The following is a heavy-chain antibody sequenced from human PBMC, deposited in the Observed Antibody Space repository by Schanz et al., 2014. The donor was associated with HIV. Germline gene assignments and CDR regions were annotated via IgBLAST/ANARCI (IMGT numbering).Heavy chain of an antibody. CDR3: AREGTAARQFYYYGMDV. V-gene: IGHV1-2*02. CDR1: GYTFSRSA. CDR2: INPNGGGT. J-gene: IGHJ6*02. Sequence: QVQLVQSGTEVAQPGASVKVSCKASGYTFSRSAISWVRQAPGQGLEWMGWINPNGGGTNYAQKFQGRVTMTRDTSIRTAYMELSRLRSDDTAVYYCAREGTAARQFYYYGMDVWGQGTTVTVSS. D-gene: IGHD6-6*01.